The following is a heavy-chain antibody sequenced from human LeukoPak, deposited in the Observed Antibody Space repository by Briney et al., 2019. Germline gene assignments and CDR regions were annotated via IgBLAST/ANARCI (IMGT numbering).Heavy chain of an antibody. CDR1: GGSISSYY. D-gene: IGHD4-23*01. J-gene: IGHJ3*02. CDR2: IYYSGST. Sequence: PSETLSLTCTVSGGSISSYYWSWIRQPPGKGLEWIGYIYYSGSTNYNPSLKSRVTISVDTSKNQFSLKLSSVTAADTAVYYCARQHVGGNSPDAFDIWGQGTMVTVSS. V-gene: IGHV4-59*08. CDR3: ARQHVGGNSPDAFDI.